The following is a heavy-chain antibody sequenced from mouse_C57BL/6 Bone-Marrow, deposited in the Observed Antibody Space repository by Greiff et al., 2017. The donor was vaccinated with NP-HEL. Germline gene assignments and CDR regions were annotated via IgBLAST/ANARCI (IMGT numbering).Heavy chain of an antibody. J-gene: IGHJ3*01. Sequence: VQLKQSGAELVRPGASVKLSCTASGFTITDDYMHWVKQRPEQGLEWIGWIDPENGDTEYASKFQGKATLTADTSSNTAYLQLSSLTSEDTAVYYCTTYYDYDAFAYWGQGTLVTVSA. D-gene: IGHD2-4*01. CDR1: GFTITDDY. CDR2: IDPENGDT. CDR3: TTYYDYDAFAY. V-gene: IGHV14-4*01.